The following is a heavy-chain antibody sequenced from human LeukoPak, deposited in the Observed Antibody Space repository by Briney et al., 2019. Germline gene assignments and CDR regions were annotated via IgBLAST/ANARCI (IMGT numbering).Heavy chain of an antibody. CDR2: ISHTSDAI. CDR1: GFTFSTYG. CDR3: AKDLAVAGVFDY. J-gene: IGHJ4*02. Sequence: PGGSLRLSCAASGFTFSTYGMNWVRQAPGKGLEWVSYISHTSDAIYYPDSVKGRFTVSRDNVKNSLYLQMNSLRAEDTAVYYCAKDLAVAGVFDYWGQGTLVTVSS. D-gene: IGHD6-19*01. V-gene: IGHV3-48*04.